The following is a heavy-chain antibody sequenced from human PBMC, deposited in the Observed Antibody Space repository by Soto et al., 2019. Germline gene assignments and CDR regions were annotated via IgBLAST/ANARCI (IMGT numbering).Heavy chain of an antibody. J-gene: IGHJ4*02. CDR3: ARATGVATIDY. CDR1: GGSFSGYY. CDR2: INHSGST. D-gene: IGHD5-12*01. Sequence: QVQLQQWGAGLLKPSETLSLTCAVYGGSFSGYYWSWIRQPPGKGLEWIGEINHSGSTNYNPSLKSRVTISVETSKNQFSLKLSSVTAADTAVYYCARATGVATIDYWGQGTLVTVSS. V-gene: IGHV4-34*01.